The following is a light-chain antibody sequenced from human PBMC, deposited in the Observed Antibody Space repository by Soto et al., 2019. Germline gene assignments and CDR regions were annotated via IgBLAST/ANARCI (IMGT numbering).Light chain of an antibody. CDR2: GVS. V-gene: IGLV2-14*01. J-gene: IGLJ2*01. CDR3: SSHTTKTPVV. CDR1: SSDVGGYNY. Sequence: QSVLTQPASVSGSPGQSITISCTGTSSDVGGYNYVCWYQQHPGKAPKLMIYGVSYRPAGVSNRFSGSKSGNTASLTISGHQAEDEAAYYCSSHTTKTPVVFCGGTKLTV.